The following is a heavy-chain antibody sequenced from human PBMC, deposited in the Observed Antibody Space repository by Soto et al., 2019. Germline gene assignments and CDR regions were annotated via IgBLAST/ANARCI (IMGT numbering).Heavy chain of an antibody. CDR1: GFTFSTYA. D-gene: IGHD1-26*01. V-gene: IGHV3-23*01. J-gene: IGHJ4*02. CDR2: ISGSGAGT. CDR3: ANYLTAVGATSPFDY. Sequence: GGSLRLSCAASGFTFSTYAMSWVRQAPGKGLEWVSAISGSGAGTYYADSVKGRFTISRDNSKDTLFLQMNSLRAEDTALYYCANYLTAVGATSPFDYWAREPWSPSPQ.